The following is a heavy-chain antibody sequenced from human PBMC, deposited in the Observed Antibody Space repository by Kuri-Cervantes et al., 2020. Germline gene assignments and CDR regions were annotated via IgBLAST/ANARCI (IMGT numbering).Heavy chain of an antibody. J-gene: IGHJ4*02. V-gene: IGHV4-39*01. D-gene: IGHD5-12*01. CDR2: IYYSGST. CDR3: ARLGYSGLLDY. CDR1: GGSISSSSYY. Sequence: GSLRLSCTVSGGSISSSSYYWGWIRQPPGKGLEWIGSIYYSGSTYYNPSLKSRVTISVDTSKNQFSLKLSSVTAADTAVYYCARLGYSGLLDYWGQGTLVTVSS.